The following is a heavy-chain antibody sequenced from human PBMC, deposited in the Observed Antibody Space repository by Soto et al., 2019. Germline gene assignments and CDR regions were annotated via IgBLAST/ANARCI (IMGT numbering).Heavy chain of an antibody. D-gene: IGHD5-12*01. CDR2: ISYDGSNK. V-gene: IGHV3-30-3*01. J-gene: IGHJ4*02. Sequence: QVQLVESGGGVVQPGRSLRLSCAASGFTFSSCAMHWVRQAPGKGLEWVSVISYDGSNKYYADSVKGRFTISRDNSKNTLYLQMNSLRAEDTAVYYCARGGRWLQFFDYWGQGTLVTVSS. CDR1: GFTFSSCA. CDR3: ARGGRWLQFFDY.